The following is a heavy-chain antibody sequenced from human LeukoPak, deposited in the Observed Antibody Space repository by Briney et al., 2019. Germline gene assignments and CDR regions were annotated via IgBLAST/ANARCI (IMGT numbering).Heavy chain of an antibody. CDR2: ISGSGSTV. Sequence: AGGSLRLSCAASGFTFSDSYMSWIRQAPGKGLEWVSYISGSGSTVYYAASVKGRFTISRDNAKNSLYLQMNSLRAEDTAVYYCARSSGWYGDYWGQGTLVTVSS. V-gene: IGHV3-11*04. J-gene: IGHJ4*02. CDR1: GFTFSDSY. CDR3: ARSSGWYGDY. D-gene: IGHD6-19*01.